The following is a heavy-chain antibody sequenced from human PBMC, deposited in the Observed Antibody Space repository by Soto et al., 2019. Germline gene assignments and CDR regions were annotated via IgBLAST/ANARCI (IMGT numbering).Heavy chain of an antibody. CDR3: SRGLDRDSNGYPGY. D-gene: IGHD6-19*01. V-gene: IGHV4-31*02. CDR1: DGSSSSGGYY. J-gene: IGHJ4*02. Sequence: LLIMSVTSSVADGSSSSGGYYRSWIRQHPGKGLEWIGYIYYSGNTYYNPSLKSRVTISVDTARNQFSLRLSSVTAADTAVYFCSRGLDRDSNGYPGYWGQGTLVTVSS. CDR2: IYYSGNT.